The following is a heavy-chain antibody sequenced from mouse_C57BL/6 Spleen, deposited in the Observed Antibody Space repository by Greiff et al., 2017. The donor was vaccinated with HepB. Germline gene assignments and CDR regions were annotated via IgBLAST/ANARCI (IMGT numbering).Heavy chain of an antibody. J-gene: IGHJ2*01. CDR2: IYPGSGNT. D-gene: IGHD1-1*01. Sequence: QVQLQQSGAELVRPGASVKLSCKASGYTFTDYYINWVKQRPGQGLEWIARIYPGSGNTYYNEKFKGKATLTAEKSSSTAYMQLSSLTSEDSAVYFCARSRTIRGYFDYWGQGTTLTVSS. V-gene: IGHV1-76*01. CDR3: ARSRTIRGYFDY. CDR1: GYTFTDYY.